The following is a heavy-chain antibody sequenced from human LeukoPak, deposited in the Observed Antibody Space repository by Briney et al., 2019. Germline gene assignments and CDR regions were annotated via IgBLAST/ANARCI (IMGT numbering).Heavy chain of an antibody. D-gene: IGHD5-12*01. Sequence: ASVKVSCKASGDTFTGYYMHWVRQAPGQGLEWMGWINPNSGGTNYAQKFQGRVTMTRDTSISTAYMELSRLRSDDTAVYYCARQVKEVDIVASIKRGYYYYMDVWGKGTTVTVS. CDR2: INPNSGGT. J-gene: IGHJ6*03. CDR3: ARQVKEVDIVASIKRGYYYYMDV. V-gene: IGHV1-2*02. CDR1: GDTFTGYY.